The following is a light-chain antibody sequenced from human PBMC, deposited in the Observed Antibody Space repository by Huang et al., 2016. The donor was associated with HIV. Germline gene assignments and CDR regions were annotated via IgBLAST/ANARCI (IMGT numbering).Light chain of an antibody. V-gene: IGKV3-20*01. J-gene: IGKJ4*01. CDR3: QQYGSSPTT. CDR2: GAS. CDR1: QTVSSSS. Sequence: EIVLTQSPGTLSLSPGESATLSCRASQTVSSSSLAWYQQQPGQAPSLLIYGASNRATGIPDRFSGSGSGTDFTLTISRLEPEDFAVYYCQQYGSSPTTFGRGTKVEIE.